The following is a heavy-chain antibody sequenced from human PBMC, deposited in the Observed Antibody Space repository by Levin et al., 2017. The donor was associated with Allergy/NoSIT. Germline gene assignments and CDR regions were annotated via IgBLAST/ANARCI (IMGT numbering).Heavy chain of an antibody. D-gene: IGHD1-26*01. CDR1: EFTFSIAW. CDR2: IKSKTDGGTT. Sequence: GGSLRLSCAGSEFTFSIAWMSWVRQAPGKGLEWVGRIKSKTDGGTTDYAAPVKGRFTISRDDSKDTLYLQMNSPRTEDTAVYYCATEFYGSYNYWGQGALVTVSS. V-gene: IGHV3-15*01. CDR3: ATEFYGSYNY. J-gene: IGHJ4*02.